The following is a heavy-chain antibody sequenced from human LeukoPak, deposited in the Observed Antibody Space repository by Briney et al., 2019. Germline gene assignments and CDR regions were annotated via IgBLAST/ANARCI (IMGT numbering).Heavy chain of an antibody. CDR2: ISYNSAFI. CDR3: AKVRGTFTSGFYFDH. CDR1: GFKFDDYA. D-gene: IGHD3-22*01. J-gene: IGHJ4*02. V-gene: IGHV3-9*01. Sequence: GGSLILSCAASGFKFDDYAMHWVRQAPGKGLQWLSIISYNSAFIDYADSVKGRFTISRDNARNSLYLQLNSLRAEDTAFYFCAKVRGTFTSGFYFDHWGQGTLVTVSA.